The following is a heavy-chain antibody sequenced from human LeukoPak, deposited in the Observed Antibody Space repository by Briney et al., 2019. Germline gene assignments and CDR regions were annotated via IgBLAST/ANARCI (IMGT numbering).Heavy chain of an antibody. CDR2: ISAYNGNT. Sequence: ASVKVSCKASGYTFTSYGISWVRQAPGQGLEWMGWISAYNGNTNYAQKLQGRVTMTTDTSTSTAYMELRSLRSDDTAVYYCARDYYDFWSGSQALAHFDYWGQGTLVTVSS. D-gene: IGHD3-3*01. CDR1: GYTFTSYG. J-gene: IGHJ4*02. V-gene: IGHV1-18*01. CDR3: ARDYYDFWSGSQALAHFDY.